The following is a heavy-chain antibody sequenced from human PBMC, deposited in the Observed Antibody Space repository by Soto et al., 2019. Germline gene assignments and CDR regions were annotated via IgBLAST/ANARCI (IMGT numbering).Heavy chain of an antibody. D-gene: IGHD3-22*01. CDR1: GCSIRSGGYS. CDR2: IYHSGST. V-gene: IGHV4-30-2*01. CDR3: ARAYYDSSGYPLYNYYYGMDV. J-gene: IGHJ6*02. Sequence: SETLSLTCPLSGCSIRSGGYSWRWIRQPPGKGLEWIGYIYHSGSTYYNPSLKSRVTISVDRSKNQFSLKLSSVTAADTAVYYCARAYYDSSGYPLYNYYYGMDVWGQGTTVTVSS.